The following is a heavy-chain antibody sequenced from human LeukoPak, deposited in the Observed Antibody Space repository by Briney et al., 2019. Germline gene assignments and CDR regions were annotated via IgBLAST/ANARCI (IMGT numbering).Heavy chain of an antibody. CDR2: IYTSGST. D-gene: IGHD3-22*01. CDR1: GGSISSYY. J-gene: IGHJ4*02. Sequence: SETLSLTXTVSGGSISSYYWSWIRQPAGKGLEWIGRIYTSGSTNYNPSLKSRVTISVDTSKNQFSLKLSSVTAADTAVYYCARARTYYYDSSGYYNAYYFDYWGQGTLVTVSS. V-gene: IGHV4-4*07. CDR3: ARARTYYYDSSGYYNAYYFDY.